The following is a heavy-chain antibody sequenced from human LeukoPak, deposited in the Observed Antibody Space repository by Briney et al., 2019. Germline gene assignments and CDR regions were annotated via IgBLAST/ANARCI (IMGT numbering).Heavy chain of an antibody. V-gene: IGHV1-18*01. J-gene: IGHJ3*02. D-gene: IGHD5-24*01. CDR2: ISAYNGDT. Sequence: ASVKVSCKASGYTVTSYGFSWLRQAPGQRLEWMGWISAYNGDTNYAQKVQGRVTLTTDTSTSTAYMELRSLRSDDTAVYYCARGNTRWLQSNDAFDIWGQGTMVTVSS. CDR3: ARGNTRWLQSNDAFDI. CDR1: GYTVTSYG.